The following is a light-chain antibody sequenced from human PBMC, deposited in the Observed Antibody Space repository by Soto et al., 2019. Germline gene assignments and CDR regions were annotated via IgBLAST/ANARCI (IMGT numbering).Light chain of an antibody. CDR3: QKYNSAPWT. V-gene: IGKV1-27*01. CDR2: GVS. CDR1: QDINNY. Sequence: DIQMTQSPSSLSASVGDRVTITCRASQDINNYLAWYQQKPGKAPNLLIYGVSTLQAGVPSRFRGSGSGTDFTLTISGLQPEDVATYYCQKYNSAPWTF. J-gene: IGKJ1*01.